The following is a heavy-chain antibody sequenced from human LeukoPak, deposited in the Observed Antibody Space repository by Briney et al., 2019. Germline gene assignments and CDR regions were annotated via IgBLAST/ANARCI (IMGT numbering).Heavy chain of an antibody. V-gene: IGHV3-53*01. CDR2: IYSGGST. J-gene: IGHJ5*02. CDR3: ARADTVRGFDP. CDR1: GFTVSSNY. Sequence: GGSLRLSCAASGFTVSSNYMSWVRQAPGKELEWVSVIYSGGSTYYADSVKGRFTISRDNSKNTLYLQMNSLRAEDTAVHYCARADTVRGFDPWGQGTLVTVSS. D-gene: IGHD3-10*01.